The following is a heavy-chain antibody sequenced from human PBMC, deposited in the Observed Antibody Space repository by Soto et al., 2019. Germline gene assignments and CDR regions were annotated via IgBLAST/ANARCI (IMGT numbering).Heavy chain of an antibody. V-gene: IGHV4-39*01. Sequence: PSETLSLTCTVSGGSISSSSYYWGWIRQPPGKGLEWIGSIYYSGSTYYNPSLKSRVTISVDTSKNQFSLKLSSVTAADTAVYYCARVDSSTVAKFDPWGQGTVDTVST. D-gene: IGHD6-13*01. CDR2: IYYSGST. J-gene: IGHJ5*02. CDR1: GGSISSSSYY. CDR3: ARVDSSTVAKFDP.